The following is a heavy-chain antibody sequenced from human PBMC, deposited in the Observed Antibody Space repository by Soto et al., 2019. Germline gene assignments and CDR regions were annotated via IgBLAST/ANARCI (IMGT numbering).Heavy chain of an antibody. Sequence: QVPLVESGGGVVQPGRSLRLSCAASGFTFSSYGMHWVRQAPGKGLEWVAVISYDGSNKYYADSVKGRFTISRDNSKNTLYLQMNSLRAEDTAVYYCAKEGTAMVTDGGWFDPWGQGTLVTVSS. CDR3: AKEGTAMVTDGGWFDP. D-gene: IGHD5-18*01. J-gene: IGHJ5*02. CDR2: ISYDGSNK. V-gene: IGHV3-30*18. CDR1: GFTFSSYG.